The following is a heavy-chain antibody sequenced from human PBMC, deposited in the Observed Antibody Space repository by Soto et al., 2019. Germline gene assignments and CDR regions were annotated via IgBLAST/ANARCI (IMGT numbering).Heavy chain of an antibody. Sequence: ASVKVSCKASGYTFTGYYMHWVRKAPGQGLEWMGWINPNSGGTNYAQKFQGWVTMTRDTSISTAYMELSRLRSDDTAVYYCARGGAGWNHGSVDWFDPWGQGTLVTVSS. D-gene: IGHD1-1*01. CDR2: INPNSGGT. CDR3: ARGGAGWNHGSVDWFDP. CDR1: GYTFTGYY. J-gene: IGHJ5*02. V-gene: IGHV1-2*04.